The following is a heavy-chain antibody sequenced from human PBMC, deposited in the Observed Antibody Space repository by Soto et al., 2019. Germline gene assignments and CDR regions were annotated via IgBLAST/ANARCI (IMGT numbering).Heavy chain of an antibody. CDR2: IIPIFGTA. CDR1: GGTFSSYA. Sequence: ASVKVSCKASGGTFSSYAISWVRQAPGQGPEWMGGIIPIFGTANYAQKFQGRVTITADESTSTAYMELSSLRSEDTAVYYCARAVAVAADFDYWGQGTLVTVSS. V-gene: IGHV1-69*13. J-gene: IGHJ4*02. D-gene: IGHD6-19*01. CDR3: ARAVAVAADFDY.